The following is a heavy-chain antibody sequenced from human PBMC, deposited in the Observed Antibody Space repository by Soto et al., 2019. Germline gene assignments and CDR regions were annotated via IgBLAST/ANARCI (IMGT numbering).Heavy chain of an antibody. CDR1: GDYISDFS. CDR3: ARETGENWTYEAH. CDR2: ITINGNT. J-gene: IGHJ1*01. Sequence: QVQQQESGPGLVKPSDTLSLTCRVYGDYISDFSWSWIRQPAGKGLEWIGRITINGNTQKNPSFTSRVTMSIDTSRHHFSLNLKSAPDAATALYYCARETGENWTYEAHWGPGPLFPVS. V-gene: IGHV4-4*07. D-gene: IGHD1-7*01.